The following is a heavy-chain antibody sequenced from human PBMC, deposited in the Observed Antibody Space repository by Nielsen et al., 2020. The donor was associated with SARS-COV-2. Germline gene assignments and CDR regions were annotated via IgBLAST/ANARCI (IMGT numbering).Heavy chain of an antibody. D-gene: IGHD2-2*01. J-gene: IGHJ6*03. V-gene: IGHV3-23*01. Sequence: GGSLRLSCAASGFTFSSYAMSWVRQAPGKGLEWVSAISGSGGSTYYADSVKGRFTISRDNSKNTLYLQMNSLRAEDTAVYYCAKGEMVPALANYYMDVWGKGTTVTVSS. CDR2: ISGSGGST. CDR3: AKGEMVPALANYYMDV. CDR1: GFTFSSYA.